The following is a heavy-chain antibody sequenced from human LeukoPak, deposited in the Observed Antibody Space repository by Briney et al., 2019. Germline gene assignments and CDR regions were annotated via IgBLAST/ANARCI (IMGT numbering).Heavy chain of an antibody. CDR3: ATDFYDST. V-gene: IGHV3-15*07. D-gene: IGHD3-22*01. J-gene: IGHJ5*02. Sequence: PGGSLSLSCAASGSIFSTAWLTWVRPAPGLGLEWVGRIRSSSDGGTIDYAAPVKGRFTLSRDDSKTTLYLQMNSLQTEDTAVYYCATDFYDSTWGQGTLVTVSS. CDR1: GSIFSTAW. CDR2: IRSSSDGGTI.